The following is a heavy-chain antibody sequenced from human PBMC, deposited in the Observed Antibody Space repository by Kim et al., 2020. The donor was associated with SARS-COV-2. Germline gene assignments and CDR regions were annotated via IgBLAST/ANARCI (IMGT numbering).Heavy chain of an antibody. CDR1: GGTFSSYA. J-gene: IGHJ4*02. V-gene: IGHV1-69*13. CDR3: ASARAETYYYGSGSYYAFDY. CDR2: IIPIFGTA. D-gene: IGHD3-10*01. Sequence: SVKVSCKASGGTFSSYAISWVRQAPGQGLEWMGGIIPIFGTANYAQKFQGRVTITADESTSTAYMELSSLRSEDTAVYYCASARAETYYYGSGSYYAFDYWGQGTLVTVSS.